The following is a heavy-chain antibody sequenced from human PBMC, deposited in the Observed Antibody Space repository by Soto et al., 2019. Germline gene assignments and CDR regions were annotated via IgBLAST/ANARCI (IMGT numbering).Heavy chain of an antibody. D-gene: IGHD7-27*01. CDR3: ARGKTQLGNGN. V-gene: IGHV4-39*07. CDR1: GGSISSSSYY. J-gene: IGHJ4*02. CDR2: IYYSGST. Sequence: SETLSLTCTVSGGSISSSSYYWGWIRQPPGKGLEWIGSIYYSGSTYYNPSLKSRVTISVDTSKNQFSLKLSSVTAADTAVYYCARGKTQLGNGNWGQGTLVTVSS.